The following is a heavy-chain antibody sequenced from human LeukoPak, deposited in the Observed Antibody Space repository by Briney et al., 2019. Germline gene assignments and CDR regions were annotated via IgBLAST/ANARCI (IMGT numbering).Heavy chain of an antibody. D-gene: IGHD6-13*01. CDR2: IYYSGST. J-gene: IGHJ5*02. V-gene: IGHV4-39*01. Sequence: SEPLSLTCTVSGGSISSSSYYWGWIRQPPGKGLEWIGSIYYSGSTYYNPSLKSRVTISVDTSKNQFSLKLSSVTAAVTAVYYCARRSTAPIAGTGVNWFVPWGQGTLVTVSS. CDR3: ARRSTAPIAGTGVNWFVP. CDR1: GGSISSSSYY.